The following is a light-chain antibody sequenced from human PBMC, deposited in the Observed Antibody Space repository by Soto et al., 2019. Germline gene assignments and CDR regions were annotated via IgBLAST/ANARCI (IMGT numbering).Light chain of an antibody. CDR3: QQYNNWLT. Sequence: EIVMTQSPATLSVSPGERATLSCSASQSGSSNLAWYQQKPGQAPRLLIYGASTRATGIPARFSGSGFGKEVTHTISSLQSEDFVVYYCQQYNNWLTFGGRNKVEIK. V-gene: IGKV3-15*01. CDR1: QSGSSN. CDR2: GAS. J-gene: IGKJ4*01.